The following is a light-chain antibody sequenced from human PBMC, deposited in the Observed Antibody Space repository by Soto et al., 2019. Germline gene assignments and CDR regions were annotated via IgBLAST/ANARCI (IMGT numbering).Light chain of an antibody. CDR1: QSISSY. CDR3: QQSYSTLWP. Sequence: DIQMTQSPSSLSASVGDRVTITCRASQSISSYLNWYQQKPGKAPKVLIYAASSLQSGVPSRFSGSGSGTDFTLTISSLQPEDFATYYCQQSYSTLWPFGQGTKVEIK. CDR2: AAS. J-gene: IGKJ1*01. V-gene: IGKV1-39*01.